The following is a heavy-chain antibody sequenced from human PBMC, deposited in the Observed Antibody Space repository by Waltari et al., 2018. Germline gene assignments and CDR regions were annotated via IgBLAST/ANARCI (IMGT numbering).Heavy chain of an antibody. V-gene: IGHV4-4*07. Sequence: QVQLQESGPGLVKPSETLSLTCTVSGGSISSYYWSWIRQPAGKGLEWIGRIYTSGSTNYNPSLKSRVTISVDKSKNQFSLKLSFVTAADTAVYYCARDQRGWIEDVDYYYGMDVWGQGTTVTVSS. J-gene: IGHJ6*02. CDR3: ARDQRGWIEDVDYYYGMDV. D-gene: IGHD6-19*01. CDR1: GGSISSYY. CDR2: IYTSGST.